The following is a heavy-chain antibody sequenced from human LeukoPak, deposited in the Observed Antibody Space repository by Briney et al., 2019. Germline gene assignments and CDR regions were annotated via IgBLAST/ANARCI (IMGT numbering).Heavy chain of an antibody. CDR2: IIPIFGTA. J-gene: IGHJ4*02. D-gene: IGHD2-2*01. Sequence: SVKVSCKVSGYTLTELSMHWVRQAPGKGLEWMGGIIPIFGTANYAQKFQGRVTITADKSMSTAYMELSSLRSEDTAVYYCARVEWGTSCYSTWGQGTLVTVSS. V-gene: IGHV1-69*06. CDR3: ARVEWGTSCYST. CDR1: GYTLTELS.